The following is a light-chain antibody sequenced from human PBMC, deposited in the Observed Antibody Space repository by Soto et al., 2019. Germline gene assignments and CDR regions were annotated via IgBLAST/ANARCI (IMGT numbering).Light chain of an antibody. V-gene: IGKV1-16*01. CDR2: AAS. Sequence: DIPMTQSPSSLSASIGDRVTITCRASQDISHHLAWFQQKPGKAPRSLISAASTLQTGVPPRFSGGGSGTDFTLTISSLQPEDFGTYYCQHYYTYPVTFGQGTRVEIK. CDR3: QHYYTYPVT. J-gene: IGKJ5*01. CDR1: QDISHH.